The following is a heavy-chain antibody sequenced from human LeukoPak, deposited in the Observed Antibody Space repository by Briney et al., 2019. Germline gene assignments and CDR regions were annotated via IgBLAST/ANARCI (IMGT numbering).Heavy chain of an antibody. D-gene: IGHD3-10*01. CDR2: IWYDGSNK. V-gene: IGHV3-33*01. Sequence: GGSLRLSCAASGSTFSSYGMHWVRQAPGKGLEWVAVIWYDGSNKYNADSVKGRFTISRDNSKNTLYLQMDSLRAEDTAVYYCARDPSSSGSYYWGQGTLVTVSS. CDR3: ARDPSSSGSYY. J-gene: IGHJ4*02. CDR1: GSTFSSYG.